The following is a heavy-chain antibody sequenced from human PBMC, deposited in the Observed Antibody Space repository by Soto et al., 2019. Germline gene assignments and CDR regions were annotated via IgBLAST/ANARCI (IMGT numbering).Heavy chain of an antibody. J-gene: IGHJ4*02. Sequence: EVQLLESGGGLVQPGGSLRLSCAAAGFTFSSYAMSWVRQAPGKGLEWVSAISGSGGSTYYADSVKGRFTISRDNSKNTLYLQMNSLRAEDTAVYYCAKGSARLRFVEPYNNYYFDYWGQGTLVTVSS. CDR2: ISGSGGST. CDR3: AKGSARLRFVEPYNNYYFDY. D-gene: IGHD3-10*01. CDR1: GFTFSSYA. V-gene: IGHV3-23*01.